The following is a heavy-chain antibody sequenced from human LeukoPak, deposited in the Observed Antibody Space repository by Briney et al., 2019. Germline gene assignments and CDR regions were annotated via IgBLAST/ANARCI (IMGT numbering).Heavy chain of an antibody. D-gene: IGHD4-17*01. Sequence: GGSLRLSCAASGFTVSSTYMSWVRQAPGKGLEWVSSISSSSSYIYYADSVKGRFTISRDNAKNSLYLQMNSLRAEDTAVYYCAREDGDYSPPDAFDIWGQGTMVTVPS. CDR2: ISSSSSYI. CDR1: GFTVSSTY. CDR3: AREDGDYSPPDAFDI. J-gene: IGHJ3*02. V-gene: IGHV3-21*01.